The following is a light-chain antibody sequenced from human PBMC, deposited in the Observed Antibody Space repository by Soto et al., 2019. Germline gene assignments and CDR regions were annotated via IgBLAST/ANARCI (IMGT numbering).Light chain of an antibody. J-gene: IGLJ3*02. CDR2: EVS. V-gene: IGLV2-14*01. CDR3: SSFTSTTTPWV. Sequence: QSVLTQPASVSGSPGQSITISCTGNGSDVGRYNYVSWYQHHPGKAPTVMIYEVSNRPSGVSNRFFGSKSGNTASLTISGLQAEDEADYYCSSFTSTTTPWVFGGGTKVTVL. CDR1: GSDVGRYNY.